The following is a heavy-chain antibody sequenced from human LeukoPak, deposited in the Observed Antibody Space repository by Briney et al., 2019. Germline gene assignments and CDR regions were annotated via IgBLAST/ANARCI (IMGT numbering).Heavy chain of an antibody. D-gene: IGHD2-15*01. J-gene: IGHJ3*02. V-gene: IGHV3-23*01. Sequence: PGGSLRLSCAASGFTFSSYGMSWVRQAPGKGLEWVSAISGSGGSTYYADSVKGRFTISRDNSKNTLYLQMNSLRVEDTAVYYCAIRNRGDGCGGSCHDDTFDIWGQGTMVTVSS. CDR1: GFTFSSYG. CDR3: AIRNRGDGCGGSCHDDTFDI. CDR2: ISGSGGST.